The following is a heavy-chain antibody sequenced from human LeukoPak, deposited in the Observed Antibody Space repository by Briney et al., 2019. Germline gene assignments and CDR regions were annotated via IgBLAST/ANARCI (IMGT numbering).Heavy chain of an antibody. J-gene: IGHJ4*02. V-gene: IGHV3-23*01. CDR2: IRPSGDNT. CDR1: GFTFSSYD. CDR3: ARSGGYSSLRYFDY. Sequence: GGSLRLSCAASGFTFSSYDMTWVRQAPGRGLEWVSSIRPSGDNTYYGDSVKGRFTISRDNSKNTVYLQMNNMRVDDTAVYYCARSGGYSSLRYFDYWGQGTLVTFSS. D-gene: IGHD6-13*01.